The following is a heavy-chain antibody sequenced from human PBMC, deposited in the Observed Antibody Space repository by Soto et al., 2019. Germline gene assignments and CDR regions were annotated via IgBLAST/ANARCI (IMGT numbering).Heavy chain of an antibody. CDR2: LYGSGGGI. V-gene: IGHV3-23*01. Sequence: VGSLRLSCAASGFTFSSCAMIWISQVPRKGLEWVSGLYGSGGGIHYADSVKGRFTISRDNSAYSVYLQMNDLRVEDSAVYYCAKDAVSLDGVWLAHDWGQGTVVTVSS. D-gene: IGHD5-12*01. J-gene: IGHJ4*02. CDR1: GFTFSSCA. CDR3: AKDAVSLDGVWLAHD.